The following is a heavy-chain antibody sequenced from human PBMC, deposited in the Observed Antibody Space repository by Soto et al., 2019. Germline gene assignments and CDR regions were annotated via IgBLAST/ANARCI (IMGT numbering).Heavy chain of an antibody. D-gene: IGHD6-13*01. Sequence: GGSLRLSCAASGFTFSSYGMHWVRQAPGKGLEWVAVISYDGSNKYYADSVKGRFTISRDNSKNTLYLQMNSLRAEDTAVYYCAKAQSWVSSSWYVDYWGQGTLVTVSS. CDR2: ISYDGSNK. CDR1: GFTFSSYG. CDR3: AKAQSWVSSSWYVDY. J-gene: IGHJ4*02. V-gene: IGHV3-30*18.